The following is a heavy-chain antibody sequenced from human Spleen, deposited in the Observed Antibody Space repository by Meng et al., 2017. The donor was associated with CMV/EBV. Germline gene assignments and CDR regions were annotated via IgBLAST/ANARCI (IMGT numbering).Heavy chain of an antibody. D-gene: IGHD4-17*01. V-gene: IGHV4-34*01. Sequence: QVRLPQWGAGLLKPSEPLSLTCAVYGGSFSGYYWSWIRQPPGKGLEWIGEINHSGSTNYNPSLKSRVTISVDTSKNQFSLKLSSVTAADTAVYYCATGTTGFISYWGQGTLVTVSS. CDR2: INHSGST. J-gene: IGHJ4*02. CDR3: ATGTTGFISY. CDR1: GGSFSGYY.